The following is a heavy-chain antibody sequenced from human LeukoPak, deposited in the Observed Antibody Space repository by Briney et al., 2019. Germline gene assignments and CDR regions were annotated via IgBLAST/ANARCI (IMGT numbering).Heavy chain of an antibody. Sequence: GGSLRLSCAASGFTVSSNYMSWVRQAPGKGLEWVSVIYSGGSTYYADSVKGRFTISRDNSKNTLYLQMNSLRAEDTAVYYCARASNGYSPPFDPWGQGTLVTVSS. CDR3: ARASNGYSPPFDP. D-gene: IGHD4-11*01. V-gene: IGHV3-53*01. CDR1: GFTVSSNY. CDR2: IYSGGST. J-gene: IGHJ5*02.